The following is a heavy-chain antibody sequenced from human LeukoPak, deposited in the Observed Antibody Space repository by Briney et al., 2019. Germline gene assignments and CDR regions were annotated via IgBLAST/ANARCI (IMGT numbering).Heavy chain of an antibody. CDR2: ISSSGSTI. Sequence: GGSLRLSCAASGFTFSDYYMSWIRQAPGKGLEWVSYISSSGSTIYYADSVKGRFTISRDNAKNSLYLQMNSLRAEDTAVCYCAREAGYSSSWHINYWGQGTLVTVSS. CDR3: AREAGYSSSWHINY. D-gene: IGHD6-13*01. V-gene: IGHV3-11*04. J-gene: IGHJ4*02. CDR1: GFTFSDYY.